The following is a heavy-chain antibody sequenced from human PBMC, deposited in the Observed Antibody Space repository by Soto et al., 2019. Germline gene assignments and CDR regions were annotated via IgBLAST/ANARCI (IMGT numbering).Heavy chain of an antibody. J-gene: IGHJ6*02. CDR3: ARESSTLYAMDV. V-gene: IGHV3-33*01. CDR1: GFTFSNYG. Sequence: QEQLVESGGGVVQPGRSLRLSCVASGFTFSNYGIHWVRQAPCKGLEWVAIIWYEGENKYYSDNVKGRFTISRDNSRSVVSLQMNSLRVDDTAVYYCARESSTLYAMDVWGQGTTVTVSS. D-gene: IGHD2-8*01. CDR2: IWYEGENK.